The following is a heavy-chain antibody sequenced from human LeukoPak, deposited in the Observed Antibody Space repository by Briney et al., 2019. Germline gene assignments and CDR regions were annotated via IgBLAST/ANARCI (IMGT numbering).Heavy chain of an antibody. CDR3: ARDQVGD. CDR1: GFTFNNYA. CDR2: ISGSGGTT. D-gene: IGHD3-10*01. V-gene: IGHV3-23*01. J-gene: IGHJ4*02. Sequence: PGGSLRLSCAASGFTFNNYAMNWVRQAPGKGLEWVSVISGSGGTTYYADSVKGRFTISRDNSKNTLYLQINSLRTEDTAMYYCARDQVGDWGQGTLVIVSS.